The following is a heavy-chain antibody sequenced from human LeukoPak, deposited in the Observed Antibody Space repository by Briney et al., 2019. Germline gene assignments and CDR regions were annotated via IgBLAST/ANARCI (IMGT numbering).Heavy chain of an antibody. V-gene: IGHV3-23*01. CDR2: ISGSGGST. CDR1: GFTFSSYA. Sequence: PGGSLRLSCAASGFTFSSYAMSWVRQAPGKGLEWVSAISGSGGSTYYADSVKGRFTISRDNSKNTLYLQMNSLRAEDTAVYYCAKDSEGDYVWGSYDYWGQGTLVTVSS. CDR3: AKDSEGDYVWGSYDY. J-gene: IGHJ4*02. D-gene: IGHD3-16*01.